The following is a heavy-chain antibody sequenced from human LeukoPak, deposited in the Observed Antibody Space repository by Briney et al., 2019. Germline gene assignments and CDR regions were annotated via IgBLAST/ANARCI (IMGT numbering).Heavy chain of an antibody. V-gene: IGHV3-64D*09. CDR2: ISTNGGST. J-gene: IGHJ4*02. Sequence: SGGSLSLSFAASGFTFSSFVMHWVRQAPGKGLQYVSGISTNGGSTYYADSVKGRFSISRDNSKNTLYLQMSSLRAEDTAVYYCVLGSSGFLAPGYFDSWGQGTLVTVSS. CDR3: VLGSSGFLAPGYFDS. D-gene: IGHD3-22*01. CDR1: GFTFSSFV.